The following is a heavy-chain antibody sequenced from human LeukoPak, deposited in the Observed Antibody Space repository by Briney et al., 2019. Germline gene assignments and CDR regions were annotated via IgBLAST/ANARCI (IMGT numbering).Heavy chain of an antibody. CDR3: ATLLGWSSGWYFGY. J-gene: IGHJ4*02. CDR1: GGSISSYY. Sequence: SETLSLTCTVSGGSISSYYWSWIRQPPGKGLEWSGYIYYSGSTNYNPSLKSRVTISVDTSKNQFSLKLSSVTAADTAVYYCATLLGWSSGWYFGYWGQGTLVTVSS. D-gene: IGHD6-19*01. CDR2: IYYSGST. V-gene: IGHV4-59*01.